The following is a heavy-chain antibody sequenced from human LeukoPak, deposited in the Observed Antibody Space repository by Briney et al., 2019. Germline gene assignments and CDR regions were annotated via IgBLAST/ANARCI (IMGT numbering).Heavy chain of an antibody. CDR1: GCTISNYY. V-gene: IGHV4-59*01. D-gene: IGHD5-24*01. CDR2: IYYSGST. Sequence: SGTLSLTCTVSGCTISNYYWSWIRQPPGRGLEWVGYIYYSGSTNYNPSRKSRVTTSVDAYKKQFSLKLSSVTAADTAVYYCARDLGKWPATNAFDIWGQGTMVTVSS. J-gene: IGHJ3*02. CDR3: ARDLGKWPATNAFDI.